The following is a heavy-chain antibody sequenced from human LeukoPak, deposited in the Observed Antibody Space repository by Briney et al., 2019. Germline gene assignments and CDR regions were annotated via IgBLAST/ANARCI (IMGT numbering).Heavy chain of an antibody. CDR1: GYTFTSYY. CDR3: ARERQMATIPFDY. D-gene: IGHD5-24*01. CDR2: INPSGGST. J-gene: IGHJ4*02. Sequence: ASVKVSCKASGYTFTSYYMHWVRQAPGHGLDWIGIINPSGGSTSYAQKFQGRVTMTRDTSTSTVYMELSSLRSEDTAVYYCARERQMATIPFDYWGQGTLVTVSS. V-gene: IGHV1-46*01.